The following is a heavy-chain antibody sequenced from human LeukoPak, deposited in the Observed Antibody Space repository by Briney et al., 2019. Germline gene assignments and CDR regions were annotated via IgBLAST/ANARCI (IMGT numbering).Heavy chain of an antibody. CDR3: ARLSYLLDPLTPQSYYYYGMDV. V-gene: IGHV1-69*04. CDR1: GGTFSSYA. CDR2: IIPIFGIA. J-gene: IGHJ6*02. D-gene: IGHD3/OR15-3a*01. Sequence: SVKVSCKASGGTFSSYAISWVRQAPGQGLEWMGRIIPIFGIANYAQKFQGRVTVTADKSTSTAYMELSSLRSEDTAVYYCARLSYLLDPLTPQSYYYYGMDVWGQGTTVTVSS.